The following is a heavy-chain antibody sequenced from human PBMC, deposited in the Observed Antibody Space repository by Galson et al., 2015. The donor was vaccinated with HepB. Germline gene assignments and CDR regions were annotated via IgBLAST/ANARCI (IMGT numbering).Heavy chain of an antibody. CDR2: ISTYNGNT. D-gene: IGHD3-10*01. CDR3: ARGSKTGVRGITYFDD. V-gene: IGHV1-18*01. Sequence: SVKVSCRASGYTFNTYGITWVRQAPGQGPEWMGWISTYNGNTNYAQKVRDRVIMTTDTSTSTVYMELRSLRSDDTAMYYCARGSKTGVRGITYFDDWGQGTLVTVSS. J-gene: IGHJ4*02. CDR1: GYTFNTYG.